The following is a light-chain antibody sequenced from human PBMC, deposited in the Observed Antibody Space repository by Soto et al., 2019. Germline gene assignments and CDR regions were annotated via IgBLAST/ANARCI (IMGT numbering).Light chain of an antibody. Sequence: DSQMTQSPSTLSASVGDRVTITCRASQSINIWLAWYQQKPGKAPKLLIYKASSLESGVPSRFSGSGSGTEFTLTISSLQPDDFATYYCKQYNSYSTFGQGTKVDIK. J-gene: IGKJ1*01. CDR1: QSINIW. V-gene: IGKV1-5*03. CDR2: KAS. CDR3: KQYNSYST.